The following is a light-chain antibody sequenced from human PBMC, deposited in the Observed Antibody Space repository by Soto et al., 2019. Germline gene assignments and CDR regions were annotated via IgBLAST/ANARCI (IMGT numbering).Light chain of an antibody. CDR1: QTVSNSY. CDR3: QQYGTSPQT. J-gene: IGKJ1*01. V-gene: IGKV3-20*01. Sequence: EIVLTQSPGTLSLSPGERAALSCRASQTVSNSYLAWYQQKPGQAPRLLIFGASSRATVIPDRFSGSGFGTDFTLTINRLEPEDFAAYYCQQYGTSPQTFGQGTKVDIK. CDR2: GAS.